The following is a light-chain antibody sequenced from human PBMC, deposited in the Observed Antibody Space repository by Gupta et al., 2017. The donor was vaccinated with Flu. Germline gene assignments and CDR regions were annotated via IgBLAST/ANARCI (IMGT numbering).Light chain of an antibody. V-gene: IGLV1-40*01. Sequence: SVLTQPPSVSGAPGQRVTISCPGSSSNLGANFAVPWYQQLPGPAPNLLIYVKNRRHSGAPDRFSGSKSGTSATLTTTGLQAEDEADYYCQSQETNRSGWVFGGGTKLTVL. CDR2: VKN. CDR3: QSQETNRSGWV. CDR1: SSNLGANFA. J-gene: IGLJ3*02.